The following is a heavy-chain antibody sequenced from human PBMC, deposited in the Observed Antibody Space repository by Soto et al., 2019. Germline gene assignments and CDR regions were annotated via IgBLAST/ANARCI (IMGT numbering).Heavy chain of an antibody. J-gene: IGHJ4*02. CDR2: INDDGTRT. D-gene: IGHD3-10*01. Sequence: RRLSCAASGFVFNMYWMHWVRQVPGEGPEWVTRINDDGTRTDYADSAKGRFTISRDNAKDILYLQMNALRVDDTAVYYCIRGPRPSSVGTGGFWGQGTLVTVSS. CDR1: GFVFNMYW. CDR3: IRGPRPSSVGTGGF. V-gene: IGHV3-74*01.